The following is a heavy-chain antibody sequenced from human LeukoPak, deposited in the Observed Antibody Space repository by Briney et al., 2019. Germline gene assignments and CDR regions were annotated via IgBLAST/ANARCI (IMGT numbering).Heavy chain of an antibody. V-gene: IGHV4-38-2*01. CDR3: ARQAYGEPIYYYSYMDV. D-gene: IGHD4-17*01. CDR1: GYSISSGYY. Sequence: PSETLSLTCAVSGYSISSGYYWGWIRQPPGKGLDWIGSIYHSGSTYYNPSLKSRVTISVDTSRNQFSLQLSSVTAPDTAVYYCARQAYGEPIYYYSYMDVWGKGTTVTVSS. CDR2: IYHSGST. J-gene: IGHJ6*03.